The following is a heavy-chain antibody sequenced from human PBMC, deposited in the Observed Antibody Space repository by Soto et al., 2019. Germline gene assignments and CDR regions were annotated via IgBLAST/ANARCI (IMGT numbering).Heavy chain of an antibody. CDR3: ARRGSGSYSDY. CDR1: GGSISSYY. J-gene: IGHJ4*02. Sequence: SETLSLTCTVSGGSISSYYWSWIRQPPGKGLEWIGSIYYSGSTYYNPSLKSRVTISVDTSKNQFSLKLSSVTAADTAVYYCARRGSGSYSDYWGQGTLVTVSS. CDR2: IYYSGST. D-gene: IGHD3-10*01. V-gene: IGHV4-59*05.